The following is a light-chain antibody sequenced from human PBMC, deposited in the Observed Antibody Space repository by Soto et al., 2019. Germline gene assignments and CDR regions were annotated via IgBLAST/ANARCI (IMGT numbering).Light chain of an antibody. V-gene: IGKV3-11*01. Sequence: IVLTQSPATLCLSPGERATLSFRASQSVSSYLAWYQQKPGQAPRLLIYDASNRATGIPARFSGSGSGTDFTLTISSLEPEDFAVYYCQQRSNWITFGQGTRLEIK. CDR1: QSVSSY. J-gene: IGKJ5*01. CDR3: QQRSNWIT. CDR2: DAS.